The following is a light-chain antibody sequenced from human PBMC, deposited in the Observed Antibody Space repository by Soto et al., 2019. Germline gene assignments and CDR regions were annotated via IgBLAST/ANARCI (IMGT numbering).Light chain of an antibody. V-gene: IGLV2-14*01. CDR3: TSYTSSNTHV. CDR1: SSDVGGYNY. J-gene: IGLJ1*01. Sequence: QSALTQPASVSGSPGQSITFSCTGTSSDVGGYNYVSWLQQHPGKVPKLIIYDVSSRPSGVSNRFSGSKSGNTASLTISGLQAEDEADYYCTSYTSSNTHVFGGGTKVTVL. CDR2: DVS.